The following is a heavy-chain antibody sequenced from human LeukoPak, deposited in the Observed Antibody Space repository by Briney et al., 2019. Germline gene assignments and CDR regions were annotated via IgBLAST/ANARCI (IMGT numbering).Heavy chain of an antibody. CDR1: GGSICSYY. D-gene: IGHD5-12*01. Sequence: SETLSLTCTVSGGSICSYYWSWIRQPAGKGLEWIGRIYTSGSTNYNPSLKSRVTMSVDTSKNQFSLKLSSVTAADTAVYYCAGGYSGYDIIFDYWGQGTLVTVSS. V-gene: IGHV4-4*07. J-gene: IGHJ4*02. CDR2: IYTSGST. CDR3: AGGYSGYDIIFDY.